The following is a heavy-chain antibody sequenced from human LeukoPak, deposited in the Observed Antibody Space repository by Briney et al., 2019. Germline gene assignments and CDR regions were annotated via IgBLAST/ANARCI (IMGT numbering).Heavy chain of an antibody. CDR2: INPVGGVT. Sequence: GASVKVSCKASGYIFTNYYLYWVRQAPGQGLEWMGVINPVGGVTTYAQRFQGRVTMTRDTSTSTFDMELSSLKSEDTAVYYCARPSSTTVTTRGAWFDPWGQGTLVTVSS. CDR1: GYIFTNYY. V-gene: IGHV1-46*01. CDR3: ARPSSTTVTTRGAWFDP. J-gene: IGHJ5*02. D-gene: IGHD4-17*01.